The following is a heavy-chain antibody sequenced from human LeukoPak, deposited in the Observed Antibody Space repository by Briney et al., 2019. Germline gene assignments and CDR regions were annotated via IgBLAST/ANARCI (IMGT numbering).Heavy chain of an antibody. CDR1: GYTLTELS. CDR3: ATDVAYYDSSGYYGVFDY. CDR2: FDPEDGET. D-gene: IGHD3-22*01. J-gene: IGHJ4*02. Sequence: ASVKVSCKVSGYTLTELSMHWVRQAPGKGLEWMGGFDPEDGETIYAQKFQGRVTMTEDTSTDTAYRELRSLRSEDTAVYYCATDVAYYDSSGYYGVFDYWGQGTLVTVSS. V-gene: IGHV1-24*01.